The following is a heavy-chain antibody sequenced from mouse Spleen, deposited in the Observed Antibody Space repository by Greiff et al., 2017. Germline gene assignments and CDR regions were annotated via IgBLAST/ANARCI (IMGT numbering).Heavy chain of an antibody. J-gene: IGHJ2*01. CDR1: GFSFNTYA. Sequence: EVKVVESGGGLVQPKGSLKLSCAASGFSFNTYAMNWVRQAPGKGLEWVARIRSKSNNYATFYADSVKDRFTISRDDSESMLYLQMNNLKTEDTAMYYCVRHRNYYVFDYWGQGTTLTVSS. CDR3: VRHRNYYVFDY. V-gene: IGHV10-1*01. CDR2: IRSKSNNYAT. D-gene: IGHD2-1*01.